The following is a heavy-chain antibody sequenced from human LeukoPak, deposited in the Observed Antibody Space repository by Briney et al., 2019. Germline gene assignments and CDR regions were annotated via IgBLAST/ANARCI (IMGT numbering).Heavy chain of an antibody. V-gene: IGHV3-9*01. J-gene: IGHJ3*02. D-gene: IGHD6-19*01. Sequence: SLRLSCAASGFTFDDYAMHWVRQAPGKGLEWVSGISWNSGSIGYADSVKGRFTISRDNAKNSLYLQMNSLRAEDTALYYCAKDTSIAVAANDAFDIWGQGTMVTVSS. CDR1: GFTFDDYA. CDR3: AKDTSIAVAANDAFDI. CDR2: ISWNSGSI.